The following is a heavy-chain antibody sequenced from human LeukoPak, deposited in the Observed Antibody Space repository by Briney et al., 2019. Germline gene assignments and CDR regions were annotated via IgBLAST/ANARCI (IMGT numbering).Heavy chain of an antibody. V-gene: IGHV3-33*01. CDR2: IWYDGSNK. CDR1: GFTFSSYG. CDR3: ARDTGGVFGYSYGLGY. J-gene: IGHJ4*02. D-gene: IGHD5-18*01. Sequence: GRSLRLSCAASGFTFSSYGMHWVRQAPGKGLEWVAVIWYDGSNKYYADSVKGRFTISRDNSKNTLYLQVNSLRAEDTAVYYCARDTGGVFGYSYGLGYWGQGTLVTVSS.